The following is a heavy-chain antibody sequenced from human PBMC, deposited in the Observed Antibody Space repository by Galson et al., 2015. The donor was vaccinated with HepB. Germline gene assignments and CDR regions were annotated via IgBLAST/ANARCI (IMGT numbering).Heavy chain of an antibody. CDR2: IPSDGNYK. V-gene: IGHV3-30*02. J-gene: IGHJ4*02. Sequence: SLRLSCAASGFTFNSYGIHWVRQAPGKGLEWVAFIPSDGNYKYYADSVKGRFTISRDNSRNTLYLQMNSLRADDTAVYYCAKRAAFYSGSGSYTDSWGQGTLVTVSS. D-gene: IGHD3-10*01. CDR1: GFTFNSYG. CDR3: AKRAAFYSGSGSYTDS.